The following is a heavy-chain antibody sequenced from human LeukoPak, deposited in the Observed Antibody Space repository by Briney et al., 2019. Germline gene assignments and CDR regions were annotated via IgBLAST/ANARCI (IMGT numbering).Heavy chain of an antibody. D-gene: IGHD3-3*01. CDR2: INPSGGST. CDR3: ARGSHYDFWSGYYSRKVLFDY. V-gene: IGHV1-46*03. Sequence: GASLKVSCKASGYTFTSYYMHWVRQAPGQGLEWMGIINPSGGSTSYAQKFQGRVTMTRDTSTSPVYMELRSLRSEDTAVYYCARGSHYDFWSGYYSRKVLFDYWGQGTLVTVSS. CDR1: GYTFTSYY. J-gene: IGHJ4*02.